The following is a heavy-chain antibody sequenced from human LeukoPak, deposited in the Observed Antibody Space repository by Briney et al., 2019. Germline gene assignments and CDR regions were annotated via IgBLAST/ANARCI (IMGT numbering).Heavy chain of an antibody. J-gene: IGHJ4*02. D-gene: IGHD6-19*01. Sequence: PGGSLLLSCAASGFTFDDYGMHWVRPAPGKGLEWVSGISWNSGSIGYADSVKGRFTISRDNAKNSLYLQMNSLRAEDTALCYCAKEYSSGWYRYFDYGGQGTLVTVS. CDR1: GFTFDDYG. CDR3: AKEYSSGWYRYFDY. CDR2: ISWNSGSI. V-gene: IGHV3-9*01.